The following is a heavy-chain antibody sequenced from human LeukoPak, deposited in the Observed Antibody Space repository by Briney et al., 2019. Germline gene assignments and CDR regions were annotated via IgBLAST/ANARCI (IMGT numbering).Heavy chain of an antibody. CDR1: GFTFSSYA. V-gene: IGHV3-23*01. D-gene: IGHD2-21*02. J-gene: IGHJ4*02. Sequence: GGSLRLSCAASGFTFSSYAMSWVRQAPGKGLEWVSAISGSGGSTYYAASVNGRFTISRDNSKTTLYLQMNSLRAEDTAVYYCAKDIRTSVVVTAINFDYWGQGTLVTVSS. CDR2: ISGSGGST. CDR3: AKDIRTSVVVTAINFDY.